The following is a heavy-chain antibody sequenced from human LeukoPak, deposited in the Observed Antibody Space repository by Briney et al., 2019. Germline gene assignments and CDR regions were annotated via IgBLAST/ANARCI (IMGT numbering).Heavy chain of an antibody. D-gene: IGHD7-27*01. V-gene: IGHV4-38-2*02. CDR1: GYSISSGYY. CDR3: ARLDWGRLDY. J-gene: IGHJ4*02. Sequence: SETLSLTCSVSGYSISSGYYWGWIRQPPGKGLEWIGSIYQSGSTYYNPSLKSRITISVDTSKNQFSLKLSSVTAADTAVYYCARLDWGRLDYWGQGTLVTVSS. CDR2: IYQSGST.